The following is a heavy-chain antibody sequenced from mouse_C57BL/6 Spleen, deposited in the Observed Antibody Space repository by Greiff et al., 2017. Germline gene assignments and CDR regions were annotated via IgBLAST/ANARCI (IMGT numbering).Heavy chain of an antibody. CDR3: ARKEDYDPCDY. D-gene: IGHD2-4*01. V-gene: IGHV1-4*01. CDR2: INPSSGYT. J-gene: IGHJ2*01. CDR1: GYTFTSYT. Sequence: QVQLKESGAELARPGASVKMSCKASGYTFTSYTMHWVKQRPGQGLEWIGYINPSSGYTKYNQKFKDKATLTADKSSSTAYMQRSSLTSEDSAVYYCARKEDYDPCDYGGQGTTLTVSS.